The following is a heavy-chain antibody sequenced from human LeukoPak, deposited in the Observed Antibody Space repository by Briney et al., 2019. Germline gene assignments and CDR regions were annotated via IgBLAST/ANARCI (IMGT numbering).Heavy chain of an antibody. CDR3: ARGPPLFDP. J-gene: IGHJ5*02. Sequence: GGSLRLSCAASGFTFSSYSMNWFRQAPGKGLEWVSYIGGSRSGSSRSIIYYADSVKGRFTISRDNAKNSLYLQMNSLRAEDTAVYYCARGPPLFDPWGQGTLVAVSS. CDR1: GFTFSSYS. CDR2: IGGSRSGSSRSII. V-gene: IGHV3-48*04.